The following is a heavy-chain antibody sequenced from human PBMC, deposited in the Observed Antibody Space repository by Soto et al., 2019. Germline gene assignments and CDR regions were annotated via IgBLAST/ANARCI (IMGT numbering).Heavy chain of an antibody. CDR3: AKDLRYNWNYLYHYYGMDV. J-gene: IGHJ6*02. CDR1: GFTFSSYG. V-gene: IGHV3-30*18. Sequence: GGSLRLSCAASGFTFSSYGMHWVRQAPGKGLEWVAVISYDGSNKYYADSVKGRFTISRDNSKNTLYLQMNSLRAEDTAVYYCAKDLRYNWNYLYHYYGMDVWGQGTSVTVSS. D-gene: IGHD1-7*01. CDR2: ISYDGSNK.